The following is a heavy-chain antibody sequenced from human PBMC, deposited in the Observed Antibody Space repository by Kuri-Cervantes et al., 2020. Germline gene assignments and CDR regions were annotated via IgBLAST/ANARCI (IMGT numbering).Heavy chain of an antibody. CDR2: ISGSGGST. CDR1: GFTFSSYA. J-gene: IGHJ4*02. CDR3: ARVRRGRDGYNYPDY. D-gene: IGHD5-24*01. V-gene: IGHV3-23*01. Sequence: GESLKISCAASGFTFSSYAMSWVRQAPGKGLEWVSAISGSGGSTYYADSVKGRFTISRDNSRDTLDLQMNSLRAGDTAVYYCARVRRGRDGYNYPDYWGQGTLVTVSS.